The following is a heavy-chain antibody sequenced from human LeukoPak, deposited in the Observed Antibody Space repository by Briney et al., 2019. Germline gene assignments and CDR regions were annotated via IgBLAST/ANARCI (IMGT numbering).Heavy chain of an antibody. D-gene: IGHD6-6*01. Sequence: VASVKVSCKVSGYTLTELSMHWVRQAPGKGLEWMGGFDPEDGETIYAQKFQGRVTMTEDTSTDTAYMELSSLRSEDTAVYYCATGPPARPLYYYYYMDVWGKGTTVTVSS. CDR1: GYTLTELS. CDR2: FDPEDGET. J-gene: IGHJ6*03. V-gene: IGHV1-24*01. CDR3: ATGPPARPLYYYYYMDV.